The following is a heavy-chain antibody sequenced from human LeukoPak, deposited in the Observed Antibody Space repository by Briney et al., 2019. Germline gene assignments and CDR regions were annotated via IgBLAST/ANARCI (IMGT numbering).Heavy chain of an antibody. V-gene: IGHV3-48*02. CDR1: GFTLSSYY. Sequence: PGMSLRLSCAASGFTLSSYYMNWVRQAPGKGLEWVSYIESSGSPTYYADSVKGRFTISRDNAKNSLYLQMTSLRDEDTAVYYCTRTFDSWGQGTLVTVSS. J-gene: IGHJ4*02. CDR2: IESSGSPT. CDR3: TRTFDS.